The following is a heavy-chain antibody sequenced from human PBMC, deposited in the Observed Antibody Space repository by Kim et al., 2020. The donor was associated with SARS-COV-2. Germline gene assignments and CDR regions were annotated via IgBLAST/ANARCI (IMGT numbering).Heavy chain of an antibody. J-gene: IGHJ3*02. V-gene: IGHV3-11*01. CDR3: ARENYGDYAFDI. Sequence: GRFTITRDSDANSLYLPMNSLRAEDTAMYYCARENYGDYAFDIWGQGTMVTVSS. D-gene: IGHD4-17*01.